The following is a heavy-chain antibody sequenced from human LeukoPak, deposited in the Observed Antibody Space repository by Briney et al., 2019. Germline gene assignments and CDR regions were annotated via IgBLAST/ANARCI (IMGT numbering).Heavy chain of an antibody. CDR1: GGSISSYY. D-gene: IGHD4-17*01. V-gene: IGHV4-59*08. J-gene: IGHJ4*02. CDR2: IYYSGST. CDR3: ARHSEATVTFDY. Sequence: SETLSLTCTVSGGSISSYYWSWIRQPPGKGLEWIGYIYYSGSTNYNPSLKSRVTISVDTSKNQFSLKLSSVTAADTAVYYCARHSEATVTFDYWGQGTLVTVSS.